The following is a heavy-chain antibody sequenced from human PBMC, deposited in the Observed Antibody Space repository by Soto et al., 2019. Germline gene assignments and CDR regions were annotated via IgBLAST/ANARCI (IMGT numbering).Heavy chain of an antibody. CDR1: GGSISSGGYY. J-gene: IGHJ4*02. Sequence: QTLSLTCTVSGGSISSGGYYWSWIRQHPGKGLEWIGYIYYSGSTYYNPSLKSRVTISVDTSKNQFSLKLSSVTAADTAVYYCARWPNSSGWSIFDYWGQGTLVTVSS. D-gene: IGHD6-19*01. CDR2: IYYSGST. V-gene: IGHV4-31*03. CDR3: ARWPNSSGWSIFDY.